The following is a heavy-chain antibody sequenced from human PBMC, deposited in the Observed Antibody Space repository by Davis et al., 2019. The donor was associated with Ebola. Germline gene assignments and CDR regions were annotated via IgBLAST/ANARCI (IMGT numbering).Heavy chain of an antibody. CDR2: ISSSSSYI. D-gene: IGHD2-2*01. J-gene: IGHJ4*02. V-gene: IGHV3-21*01. Sequence: GGSLRLSCAASGFTFSSYSMNWVRQAPGKGLEWVSSISSSSSYIYYADSVKGRFTISRDNANNPLYLQMNSLRAEDTAVYYCARDSPRYQLLFQGFDYWGQGTLVTVSS. CDR1: GFTFSSYS. CDR3: ARDSPRYQLLFQGFDY.